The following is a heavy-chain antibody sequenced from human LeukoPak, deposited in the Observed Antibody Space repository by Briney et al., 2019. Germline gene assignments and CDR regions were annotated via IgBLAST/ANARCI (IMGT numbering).Heavy chain of an antibody. Sequence: GGSLRLSCAASGFTFSSYDMHWVRQATGKGLEWVSGIGTAGDTYYPGSVKGRFTISRENAKNSLYLQMNSLRAEDTALYYCARRWDPLEGAFDIWGQGTMVTVSS. J-gene: IGHJ3*02. CDR3: ARRWDPLEGAFDI. D-gene: IGHD1-26*01. V-gene: IGHV3-13*01. CDR1: GFTFSSYD. CDR2: IGTAGDT.